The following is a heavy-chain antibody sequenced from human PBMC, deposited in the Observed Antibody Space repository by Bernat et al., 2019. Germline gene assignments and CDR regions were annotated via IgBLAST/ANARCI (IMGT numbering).Heavy chain of an antibody. CDR3: ARDLRYTTSSPDY. Sequence: QVRLVESGGGVVQPGRSLRLSCTASGFTFSSYGMHWVRQAPGKGLEWVAVIWYDGSNKYYADSVKGRFTISRDNSKNTLYLQMNSLRAEDTAVYYCARDLRYTTSSPDYWGQGTLVTVSS. D-gene: IGHD1-14*01. V-gene: IGHV3-33*01. CDR1: GFTFSSYG. J-gene: IGHJ4*02. CDR2: IWYDGSNK.